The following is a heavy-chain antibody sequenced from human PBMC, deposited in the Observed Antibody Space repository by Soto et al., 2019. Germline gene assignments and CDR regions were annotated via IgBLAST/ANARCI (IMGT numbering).Heavy chain of an antibody. CDR3: VHDFWSGYSDYYYYYGMDV. J-gene: IGHJ6*02. V-gene: IGHV3-15*07. D-gene: IGHD3-3*01. CDR2: IKSKTDGGTT. Sequence: GGSLRLSCAASGFTFSNAWMNWVRQAPGKGLEWVGRIKSKTDGGTTDYAAPVKGRFTISRDDSKNTLYLQMNSLKTEDTAVYYCVHDFWSGYSDYYYYYGMDVWGQGTTVTVSS. CDR1: GFTFSNAW.